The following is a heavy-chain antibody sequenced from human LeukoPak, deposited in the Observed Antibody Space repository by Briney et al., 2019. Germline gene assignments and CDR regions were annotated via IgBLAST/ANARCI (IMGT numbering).Heavy chain of an antibody. CDR2: INSDGSTT. CDR3: ARGLLIVGATHGGFDP. D-gene: IGHD1-26*01. J-gene: IGHJ5*02. Sequence: GSLRLSCVASGFTFSIYWMHWVRQAPGKGLVWVSPINSDGSTTTYADSVKGRFTISRDNAKNTLYLQMNSLRAEDTAVYYCARGLLIVGATHGGFDPWGQGTLVTVSS. CDR1: GFTFSIYW. V-gene: IGHV3-74*01.